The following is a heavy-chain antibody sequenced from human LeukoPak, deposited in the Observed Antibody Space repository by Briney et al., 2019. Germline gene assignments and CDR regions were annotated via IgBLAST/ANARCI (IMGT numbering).Heavy chain of an antibody. J-gene: IGHJ4*02. CDR3: ARGDEWEPAIDF. CDR1: GYPFSGHY. V-gene: IGHV1-2*02. D-gene: IGHD1-26*01. Sequence: GASVKVSCKPSGYPFSGHYINWVRHAPGQGLEWMGWIKPNSGDTNYAQKFQGRLTMTRDTTISTVYMELNRLTSDDTAVYYCARGDEWEPAIDFWGQGTLITVSS. CDR2: IKPNSGDT.